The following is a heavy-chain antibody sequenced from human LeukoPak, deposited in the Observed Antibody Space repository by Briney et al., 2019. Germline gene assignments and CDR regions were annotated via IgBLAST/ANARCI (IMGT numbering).Heavy chain of an antibody. CDR2: ISGSGGST. CDR3: AKDLSGYSYGVTLADY. Sequence: GGSLRLSCAASGFTFSSYAMSWVRQAPGKGLEWVSAISGSGGSTYYADSVKGRFTISRDNSKNTLYLQMNSLRAEDTAVYYCAKDLSGYSYGVTLADYWGQGTLVTVSS. J-gene: IGHJ4*02. CDR1: GFTFSSYA. V-gene: IGHV3-23*01. D-gene: IGHD5-18*01.